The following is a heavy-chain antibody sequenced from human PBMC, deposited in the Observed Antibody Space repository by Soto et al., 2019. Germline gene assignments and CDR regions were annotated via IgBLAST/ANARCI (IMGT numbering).Heavy chain of an antibody. CDR3: AGGIAARPLGY. Sequence: XXTLSLPCTVSGGSISGYYWSWIRQPPGKRLEWIGYIYHSGSTYYNPSLKSRVTISVDRSKNQFSLKLRSVTAADTAVYYCAGGIAARPLGYWGQGTLVTVSS. CDR1: GGSISGYY. D-gene: IGHD6-6*01. V-gene: IGHV4-59*04. CDR2: IYHSGST. J-gene: IGHJ4*02.